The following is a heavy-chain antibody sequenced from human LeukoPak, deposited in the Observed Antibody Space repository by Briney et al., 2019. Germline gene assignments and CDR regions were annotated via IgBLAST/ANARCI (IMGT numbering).Heavy chain of an antibody. V-gene: IGHV1-69*13. J-gene: IGHJ3*02. CDR2: IIPIFGTA. CDR1: GGTFSSYA. CDR3: AREARESQGAFDI. Sequence: GASVKVSCKASGGTFSSYAISWVRQAPGQGLEWMGGIIPIFGTANYAQKFQGRVTITADESTSTAYMELSSLRSDDTAVYYCAREARESQGAFDIWGQGTVVTVSS.